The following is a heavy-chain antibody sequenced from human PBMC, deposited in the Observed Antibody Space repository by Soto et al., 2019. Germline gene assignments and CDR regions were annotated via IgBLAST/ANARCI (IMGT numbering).Heavy chain of an antibody. V-gene: IGHV3-30*18. CDR2: ILYDGSDK. Sequence: GGSLRLSCAASGFTFSYHGMHWVRQAPGKGLEWVAMILYDGSDKFYADSVKGRFTISRDNSKNTLYLQMNSLRAEDTAVYYCAKELTALGTFDSWGQGTLVTVSS. D-gene: IGHD5-18*01. J-gene: IGHJ4*02. CDR3: AKELTALGTFDS. CDR1: GFTFSYHG.